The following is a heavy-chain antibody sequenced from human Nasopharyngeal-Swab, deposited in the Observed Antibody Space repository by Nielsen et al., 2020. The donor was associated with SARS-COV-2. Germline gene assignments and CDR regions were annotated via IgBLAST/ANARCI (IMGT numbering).Heavy chain of an antibody. CDR3: ARASAGPYYYYGMDV. D-gene: IGHD6-13*01. CDR2: ISAYNGNT. Sequence: WVRQAPGQGLEWMGWISAYNGNTNYAQKLQGRVTMTTDTSTSTAYMELRSLRSDDTAVYYCARASAGPYYYYGMDVWGQGTTVTVSS. V-gene: IGHV1-18*01. J-gene: IGHJ6*02.